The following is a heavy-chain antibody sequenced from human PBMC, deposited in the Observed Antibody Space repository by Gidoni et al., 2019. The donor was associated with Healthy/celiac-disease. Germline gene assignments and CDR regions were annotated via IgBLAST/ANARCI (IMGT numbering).Heavy chain of an antibody. J-gene: IGHJ6*02. Sequence: QLQLQESGPGLVKPSETLSLTCTVSGGSISSRSYYWGWFRPPPGKGLEWIGRNYYSGSTYYNPSLKSRVTISVDTSKNQFSLKLSSVTAADTAVYYCASISGYSSGWRPYYYYGMDVWGQGTTVTVSS. CDR1: GGSISSRSYY. V-gene: IGHV4-39*01. D-gene: IGHD6-19*01. CDR3: ASISGYSSGWRPYYYYGMDV. CDR2: NYYSGST.